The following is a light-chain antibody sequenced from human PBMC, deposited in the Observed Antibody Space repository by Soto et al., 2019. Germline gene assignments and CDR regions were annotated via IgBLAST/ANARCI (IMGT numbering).Light chain of an antibody. CDR3: VAWDDSLNGVV. V-gene: IGLV1-36*01. J-gene: IGLJ3*02. CDR2: YDD. CDR1: YSNIGRNP. Sequence: QSVLTQPPSVSAAPRQRVTISCSGSYSNIGRNPVNWYHQVPGKAPKLLIYYDDLLPSGVSDRFSGSKSGTSASLAISGLQSEDEATYYCVAWDDSLNGVVFGGGTKLTVL.